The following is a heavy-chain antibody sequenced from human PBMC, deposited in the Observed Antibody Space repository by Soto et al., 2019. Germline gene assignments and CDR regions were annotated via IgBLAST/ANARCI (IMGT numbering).Heavy chain of an antibody. V-gene: IGHV3-48*01. D-gene: IGHD6-19*01. CDR3: VGGDHSGWYDSGALHY. CDR1: EFTFSIYS. Sequence: EVQLVESGGGLVQPGGSLRLSCAASEFTFSIYSMNWVRQAPGKGLEWVSYISRSSAIMYYADSVKGRFTISRDNAKSSLDLQMNSLRAEDTAVYFCVGGDHSGWYDSGALHYWGQGTLVTVSS. J-gene: IGHJ4*02. CDR2: ISRSSAIM.